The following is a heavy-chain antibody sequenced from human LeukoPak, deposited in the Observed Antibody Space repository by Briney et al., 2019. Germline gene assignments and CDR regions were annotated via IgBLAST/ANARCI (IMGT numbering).Heavy chain of an antibody. V-gene: IGHV3-21*01. CDR2: ISSSGNYI. D-gene: IGHD6-19*01. CDR1: GFTFSSYS. J-gene: IGHJ4*02. Sequence: PGGSLRLPCAASGFTFSSYSMNWVRQAPGKGLEWVSSISSSGNYIYYADSLKGRFTISRDNAKNSLYLQMNSLRAEDTAVYYCASRRGAVAGGIDYWGQGTLVTVSS. CDR3: ASRRGAVAGGIDY.